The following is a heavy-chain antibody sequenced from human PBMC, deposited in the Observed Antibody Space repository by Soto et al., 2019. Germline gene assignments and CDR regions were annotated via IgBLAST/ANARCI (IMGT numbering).Heavy chain of an antibody. CDR1: GLPHSSFA. CDR2: IYGSGGGI. J-gene: IGHJ4*02. CDR3: AKDAVYNDGLWLMDH. Sequence: EVQLWESGGGLVQPGGSLRLSCTASGLPHSSFAMMWVRQALGKGLECVSGIYGSGGGIQYADSVKGRFTISRDNSKNTVYLQMTDLRADDTAVYYCAKDAVYNDGLWLMDHWGQGTQVTVSA. V-gene: IGHV3-23*01. D-gene: IGHD2-21*01.